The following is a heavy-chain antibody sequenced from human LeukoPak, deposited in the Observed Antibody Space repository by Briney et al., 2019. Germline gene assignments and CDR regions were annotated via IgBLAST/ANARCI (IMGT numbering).Heavy chain of an antibody. V-gene: IGHV1-69*05. CDR3: ARVLFLDPTPSSYSNYVQDWFDP. Sequence: GASVKVSCKASGGTFSSYAISWVRQAPGQGLEWMGGIIPIFGTANYAQKFQGRVTITTDESTSTAYMELSSLRSEDTAVYYCARVLFLDPTPSSYSNYVQDWFDPWGQGTLVTVSS. J-gene: IGHJ5*02. CDR2: IIPIFGTA. D-gene: IGHD4-11*01. CDR1: GGTFSSYA.